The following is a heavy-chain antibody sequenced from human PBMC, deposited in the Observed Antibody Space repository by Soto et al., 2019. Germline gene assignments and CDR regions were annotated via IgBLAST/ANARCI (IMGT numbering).Heavy chain of an antibody. Sequence: GGSLRLSCAASGFTFSSYSMNWVRQAPGKGLEWVSYISSSSSTIYYADSVKGRFTISRDNAKNSLYLQMNSLRDEDTAVYYCARLYRVSSSWYVGAFDIWGQGTMVTVSS. CDR3: ARLYRVSSSWYVGAFDI. J-gene: IGHJ3*02. CDR2: ISSSSSTI. D-gene: IGHD6-13*01. V-gene: IGHV3-48*02. CDR1: GFTFSSYS.